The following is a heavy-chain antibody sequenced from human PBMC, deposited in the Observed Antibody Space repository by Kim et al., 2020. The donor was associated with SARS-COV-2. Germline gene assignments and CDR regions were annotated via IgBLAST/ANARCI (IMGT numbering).Heavy chain of an antibody. Sequence: GGSLRLSCAASGFTFSAYNMIWVRQAPGKGLECISYISTSSSAIHYADSVKGRFTISRDNAKNSLFLEMNSLRDEDTAAYYCARVVAGVTGADYWGQGTLATVSS. CDR1: GFTFSAYN. J-gene: IGHJ4*02. CDR3: ARVVAGVTGADY. V-gene: IGHV3-48*02. D-gene: IGHD3-10*01. CDR2: ISTSSSAI.